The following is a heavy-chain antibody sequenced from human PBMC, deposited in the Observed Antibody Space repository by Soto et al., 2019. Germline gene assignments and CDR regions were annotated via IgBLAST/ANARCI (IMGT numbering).Heavy chain of an antibody. CDR2: ISTSDHTT. V-gene: IGHV3-23*01. Sequence: LXLSGAGSGFTFSRYSMSWVLQAPGKGLEWVSSISTSDHTTYYADSVKGRFTISTDNSKNTLYVQMNGLRVEDTAVYYCASSPTAAGGTTYYFDYWGQGALVTVSS. CDR1: GFTFSRYS. J-gene: IGHJ4*02. CDR3: ASSPTAAGGTTYYFDY. D-gene: IGHD6-25*01.